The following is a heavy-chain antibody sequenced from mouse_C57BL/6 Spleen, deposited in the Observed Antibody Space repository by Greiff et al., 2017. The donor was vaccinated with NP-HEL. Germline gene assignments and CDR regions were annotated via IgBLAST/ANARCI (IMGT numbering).Heavy chain of an antibody. CDR3: ARWWDVSGYFDY. D-gene: IGHD1-1*02. CDR2: INPGSGGT. V-gene: IGHV1-54*01. J-gene: IGHJ2*01. CDR1: GYAFTNYL. Sequence: VQLQQSGAELVRPGTSVKVSCKASGYAFTNYLIEWVKQRPGQGLEWIGVINPGSGGTNYNEKFKGKATLTADKSSSTAYMQLSSLTSEDSAVYFCARWWDVSGYFDYWGQGTTLTVSS.